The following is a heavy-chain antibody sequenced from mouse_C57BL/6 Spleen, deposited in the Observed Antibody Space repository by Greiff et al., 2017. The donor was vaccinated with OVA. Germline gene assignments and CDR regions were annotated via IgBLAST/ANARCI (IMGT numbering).Heavy chain of an antibody. CDR2: IYPGDGDT. CDR3: ASYYGSSYVAMDY. CDR1: GYAFSRSW. J-gene: IGHJ4*01. D-gene: IGHD1-1*01. Sequence: QVQLQQSGPELVKPGASVKISCKASGYAFSRSWMNWVKQRPGTGLEWIGRIYPGDGDTNYNGQVKGKATLTADKSSSTAYMQLSSLTSEDSAVYFCASYYGSSYVAMDYWGQGTSVTVSS. V-gene: IGHV1-82*01.